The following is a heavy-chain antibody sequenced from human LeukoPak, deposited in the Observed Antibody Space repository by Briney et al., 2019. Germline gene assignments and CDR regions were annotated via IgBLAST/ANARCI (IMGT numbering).Heavy chain of an antibody. CDR3: ARESAAAGTNDY. D-gene: IGHD6-13*01. V-gene: IGHV1-18*01. J-gene: IGHJ4*02. CDR1: GYTFTSYG. Sequence: ASVNVSCKASGYTFTSYGISWVRQAPGQGLEWMGWISAYNGNTNYAQKLQGRVTMTTDTSTSTAYMELRSLRSDDTAVYYCARESAAAGTNDYWGQGTLVTVSS. CDR2: ISAYNGNT.